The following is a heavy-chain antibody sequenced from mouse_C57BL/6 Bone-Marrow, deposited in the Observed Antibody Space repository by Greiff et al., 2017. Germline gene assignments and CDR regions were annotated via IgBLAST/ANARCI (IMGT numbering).Heavy chain of an antibody. CDR1: GYTFTSYW. V-gene: IGHV1-61*01. Sequence: QVQLQQPGAELVRPGSSVKLSCKASGYTFTSYWMDWVKQRPGQGLEWIGNIYPSDSETHYNQKFKDKATLTVDKSSSTAYMQLSSLTSEDSAVYYCARSPLSHYYGSSPDYWGQGTTLTVSS. D-gene: IGHD1-1*01. CDR3: ARSPLSHYYGSSPDY. J-gene: IGHJ2*01. CDR2: IYPSDSET.